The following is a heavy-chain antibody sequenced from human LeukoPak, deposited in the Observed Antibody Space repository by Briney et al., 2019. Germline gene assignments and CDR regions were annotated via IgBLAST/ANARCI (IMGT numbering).Heavy chain of an antibody. CDR1: GGSISSGDYY. D-gene: IGHD5-12*01. CDR3: ARGARNWFDP. J-gene: IGHJ5*02. V-gene: IGHV4-30-2*01. Sequence: SETLSLTCTISGGSISSGDYYWSWIRQPPGKGLEWIGYIYHSGSTYYNPSLKSRVTISVDRSKNQFSLKLSSVTAADTAVYYCARGARNWFDPWGQGTLVTVSS. CDR2: IYHSGST.